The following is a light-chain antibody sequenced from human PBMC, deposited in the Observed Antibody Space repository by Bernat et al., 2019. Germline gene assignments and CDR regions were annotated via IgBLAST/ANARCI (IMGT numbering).Light chain of an antibody. CDR1: HDRRIY. CDR2: DAS. V-gene: IGKV1-33*01. Sequence: DIQMTQSPSSLSAFIGDRVTITCQASHDRRIYVNWYQQKPGKVAKIIIYDASNLQRGVPSRFSGSGSGRDFSFTISSLQPEDVATYYCQQFETLPYTFGQGTKLE. J-gene: IGKJ2*01. CDR3: QQFETLPYT.